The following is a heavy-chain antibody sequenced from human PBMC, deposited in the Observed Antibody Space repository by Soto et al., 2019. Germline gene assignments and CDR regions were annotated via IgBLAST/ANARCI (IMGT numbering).Heavy chain of an antibody. CDR3: ARDFRSSPNWFDP. V-gene: IGHV1-18*01. J-gene: IGHJ5*02. Sequence: QVQLVQSGAEVKKPGASVKVSCKASGYTFTSYGISWVRQAPGQGLEWMGWISAYNGNTNYAQKLQGRVNMNTDTSTSTAYMERRSLRSDDTAVYYCARDFRSSPNWFDPWGQGTLVTVSS. CDR2: ISAYNGNT. CDR1: GYTFTSYG. D-gene: IGHD6-19*01.